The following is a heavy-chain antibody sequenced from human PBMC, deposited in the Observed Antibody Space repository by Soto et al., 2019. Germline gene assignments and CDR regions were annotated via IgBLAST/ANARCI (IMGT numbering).Heavy chain of an antibody. Sequence: SETLSLTCTVSGGSISSGGYYWSWIRQHPGKGLEWIGYIYYSGSTYYNPSLKSRVTISVDTSKNQFSLKLSSVTAADTAVYYCARERRGIYGDYGGYYFDYWGQGTLVTVSS. D-gene: IGHD4-17*01. CDR3: ARERRGIYGDYGGYYFDY. CDR1: GGSISSGGYY. CDR2: IYYSGST. J-gene: IGHJ4*02. V-gene: IGHV4-31*03.